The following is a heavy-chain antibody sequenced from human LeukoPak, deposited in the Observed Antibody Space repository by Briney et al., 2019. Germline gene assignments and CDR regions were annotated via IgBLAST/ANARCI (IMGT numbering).Heavy chain of an antibody. Sequence: GESLKISCKGSGYSFTSYWIGWVRQMTGKGLEWMGIIYPGDSDTRYSPSFQGQVTISADKSISTAYLQWSSLKASDTAMYYCARGSGGYCSSTSCPWDYYYYYGMDVWGQGTTVTVSS. CDR3: ARGSGGYCSSTSCPWDYYYYYGMDV. V-gene: IGHV5-51*01. CDR2: IYPGDSDT. D-gene: IGHD2-2*01. J-gene: IGHJ6*02. CDR1: GYSFTSYW.